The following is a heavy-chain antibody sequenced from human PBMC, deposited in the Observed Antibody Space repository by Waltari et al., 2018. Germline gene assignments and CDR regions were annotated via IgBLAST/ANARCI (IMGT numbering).Heavy chain of an antibody. CDR3: ALREVTFGGYFDY. CDR2: IYHSGST. Sequence: QVQLQESGPGLVKPSETLSLTCAVSGYSISSGYYWGWIRQPPGKGLEWIGSIYHSGSTYSTPSLKSRVTISVDTSKNQFSLKLSSVTAADTAVYYCALREVTFGGYFDYWGQGTLVTVSS. V-gene: IGHV4-38-2*01. J-gene: IGHJ4*02. D-gene: IGHD3-16*01. CDR1: GYSISSGYY.